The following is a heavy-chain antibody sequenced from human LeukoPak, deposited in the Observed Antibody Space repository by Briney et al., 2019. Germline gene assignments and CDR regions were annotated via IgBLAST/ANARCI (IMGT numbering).Heavy chain of an antibody. D-gene: IGHD6-13*01. CDR2: ISSSGSTI. J-gene: IGHJ4*02. CDR3: ARDKTSSSWFPRELDY. Sequence: GGSLRLSCAASGFTFSSYEMNWVRQAPGKGLEWVSYISSSGSTIYYADSVKGRFTISRDNAKKSLYLQMNSLRAEDAAVYYCARDKTSSSWFPRELDYWGQGTLVTVSS. V-gene: IGHV3-48*03. CDR1: GFTFSSYE.